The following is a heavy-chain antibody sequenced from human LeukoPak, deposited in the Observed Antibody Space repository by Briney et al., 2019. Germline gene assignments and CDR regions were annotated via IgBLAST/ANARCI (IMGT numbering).Heavy chain of an antibody. D-gene: IGHD5-24*01. Sequence: GGSLRLSCAPSGYTFSSYAMSWVRQAPGKGLEWVSANSGSGGRTYYADSVKGRFTISRDNSKNTLYLQMNRLRAEDTAVYYCAKDWGRWLQSTLPDYWGQGTMVTVSS. CDR2: NSGSGGRT. CDR1: GYTFSSYA. J-gene: IGHJ4*02. CDR3: AKDWGRWLQSTLPDY. V-gene: IGHV3-23*01.